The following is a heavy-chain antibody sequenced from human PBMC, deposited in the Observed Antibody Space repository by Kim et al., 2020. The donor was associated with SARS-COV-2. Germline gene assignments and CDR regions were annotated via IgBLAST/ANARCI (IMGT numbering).Heavy chain of an antibody. J-gene: IGHJ4*02. CDR3: ARAGSASYYDY. D-gene: IGHD3-10*01. Sequence: TDYSVSVKGRFTISSDNSKNTLYLQMNSLRVDDTALYYCARAGSASYYDYWGQGTLVTVSS. CDR2: T. V-gene: IGHV3-23*01.